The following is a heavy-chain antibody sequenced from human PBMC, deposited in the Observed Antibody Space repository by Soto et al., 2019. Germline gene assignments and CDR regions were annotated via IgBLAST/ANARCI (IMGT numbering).Heavy chain of an antibody. V-gene: IGHV3-23*01. J-gene: IGHJ4*02. CDR1: GFTFDDFA. D-gene: IGHD3-9*01. Sequence: QSGGSLRLSCAASGFTFDDFALNWVRQAPGKGLEWVSTISSDGDNTHYADSVKGRLTISRDNSRRMLYLQMNSLKVDDTAVYYCARDPSTGSADYWGQGTVVTVSS. CDR2: ISSDGDNT. CDR3: ARDPSTGSADY.